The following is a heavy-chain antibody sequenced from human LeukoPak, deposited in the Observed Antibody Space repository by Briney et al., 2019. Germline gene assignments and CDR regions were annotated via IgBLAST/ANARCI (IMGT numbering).Heavy chain of an antibody. CDR2: ISGSGDNT. D-gene: IGHD3-3*02. J-gene: IGHJ4*02. CDR1: GSTFSSHG. V-gene: IGHV3-23*01. CDR3: TIFNY. Sequence: GGSLRVSCAASGSTFSSHGISWVRQAPGKGLEWVSSISGSGDNTHYADSVKGRFTISRDNSKSTLYLQMQSLRAEDTAVYYCTIFNYWGQGTLVTVSS.